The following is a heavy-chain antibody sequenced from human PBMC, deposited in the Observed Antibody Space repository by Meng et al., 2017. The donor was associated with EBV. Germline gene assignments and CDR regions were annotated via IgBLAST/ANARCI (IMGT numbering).Heavy chain of an antibody. CDR1: GDSISSFYY. V-gene: IGHV4-39*01. J-gene: IGHJ5*02. CDR2: VHYTGST. D-gene: IGHD6-19*01. CDR3: ARPFPSWQSPRLDPFGA. Sequence: QLHLRESGPGQVKPSETLSLTCTASGDSISSFYYWGWIRQPPGRGLEWIGSVHYTGSTYYSPSLKSRVTVSVDTSKNQFSLRLTSVTAADTAVYYCARPFPSWQSPRLDPFGAWGQGTLVTVAS.